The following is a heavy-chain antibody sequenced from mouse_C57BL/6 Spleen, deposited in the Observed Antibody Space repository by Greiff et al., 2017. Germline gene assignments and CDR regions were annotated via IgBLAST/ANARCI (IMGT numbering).Heavy chain of an antibody. CDR3: TRVGVITTVKGNYFDY. CDR2: ISSGGDYI. D-gene: IGHD1-1*01. V-gene: IGHV5-9-1*02. CDR1: GFTFSSYA. Sequence: EVMLVESGEGLVKPGGSLKLSCAASGFTFSSYALSWVRQTPEKRLEWVAYISSGGDYIYYADTVKGRFTISRDNARNTLYLQMSSLKSEDTAMYYCTRVGVITTVKGNYFDYWGQGTTLTVSS. J-gene: IGHJ2*01.